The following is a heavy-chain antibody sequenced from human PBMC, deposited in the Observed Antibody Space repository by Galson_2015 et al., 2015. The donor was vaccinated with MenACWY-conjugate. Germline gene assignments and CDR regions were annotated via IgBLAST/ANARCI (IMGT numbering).Heavy chain of an antibody. D-gene: IGHD6-13*01. J-gene: IGHJ4*02. CDR1: GYSLTGYH. V-gene: IGHV1-2*04. Sequence: SVKVSCKASGYSLTGYHIHWVRQAPGQGLEWLGWINPNSGDTNYAQKFQGWVTMTRDTSTSTVYMELSRLRSDDTAVYYCARGGLYGSSWSTFDSWGQGTLVTVSS. CDR3: ARGGLYGSSWSTFDS. CDR2: INPNSGDT.